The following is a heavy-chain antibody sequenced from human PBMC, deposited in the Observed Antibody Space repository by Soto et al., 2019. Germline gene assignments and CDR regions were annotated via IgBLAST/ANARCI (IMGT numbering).Heavy chain of an antibody. CDR1: GAALNSGNYY. CDR2: IYVTGAV. V-gene: IGHV4-31*11. J-gene: IGHJ5*02. D-gene: IGHD2-21*01. Sequence: IQSRTCGVSGAALNSGNYYWSWIRQVPGKGLEWIGHIYVTGAVDYNPSLRDRITISQDTSERQFSLNLRLVTAADTAVYYCARLRIATNNYTWFDPWGQGTLVTVSS. CDR3: ARLRIATNNYTWFDP.